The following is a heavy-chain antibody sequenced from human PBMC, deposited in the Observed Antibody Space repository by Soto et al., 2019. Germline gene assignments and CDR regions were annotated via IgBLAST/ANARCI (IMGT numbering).Heavy chain of an antibody. CDR2: ISGSGGST. V-gene: IGHV3-23*01. Sequence: QPGGSLRLSCAASGFTFSSYAMSWVRQAPGKGLEWVSAISGSGGSTYYADSVKGRFTISRDNSKNTLYLQMNSLRAEDTAVYYCAKEGIAAPPLYYYYGMDVWGQGTTVTVSS. CDR3: AKEGIAAPPLYYYYGMDV. J-gene: IGHJ6*02. CDR1: GFTFSSYA. D-gene: IGHD6-13*01.